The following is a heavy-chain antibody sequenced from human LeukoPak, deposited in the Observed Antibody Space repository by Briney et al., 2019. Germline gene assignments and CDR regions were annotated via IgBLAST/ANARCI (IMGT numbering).Heavy chain of an antibody. J-gene: IGHJ4*02. CDR2: VDSDESNT. CDR3: ARVSGDFWSGYSFDS. V-gene: IGHV3-74*01. Sequence: GGSLRLSCAASGFTFSNYWMRWVRQAPGKGLVWVSRVDSDESNTDYADAVKGRFTISRDNAKNTLYLEMNSLRAEDMAVYYCARVSGDFWSGYSFDSWGQGTLVVVSS. CDR1: GFTFSNYW. D-gene: IGHD3-3*01.